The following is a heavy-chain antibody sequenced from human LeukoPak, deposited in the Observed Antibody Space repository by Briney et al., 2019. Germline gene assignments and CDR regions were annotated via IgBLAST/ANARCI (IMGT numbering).Heavy chain of an antibody. CDR1: GFTFSDYS. CDR3: ARDYKYAFDN. Sequence: QTGGSLRLSCAASGFTFSDYSMNWVRQAPGKGVEWISYIGIDSGNTNYADSVKGRFTISGHKAKNSLYLQMNSLRVEDTAVYYCARDYKYAFDNWGQGTLVAVSS. D-gene: IGHD5-24*01. J-gene: IGHJ4*02. CDR2: IGIDSGNT. V-gene: IGHV3-48*01.